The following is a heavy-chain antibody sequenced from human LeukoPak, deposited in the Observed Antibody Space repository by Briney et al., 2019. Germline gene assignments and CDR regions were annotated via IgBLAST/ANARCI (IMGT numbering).Heavy chain of an antibody. CDR3: ARGRVYYDSSGYQELDY. CDR2: INPSGGST. CDR1: GYTFTSYY. V-gene: IGHV1-46*01. J-gene: IGHJ4*02. D-gene: IGHD3-22*01. Sequence: ASVKVSCKASGYTFTSYYMHWVRQAPGQGLEWMGIINPSGGSTSYAQKFQGRVTMTRDTSTSTVYMELSSLRSEDTAVYYCARGRVYYDSSGYQELDYWGQGTLVTVSS.